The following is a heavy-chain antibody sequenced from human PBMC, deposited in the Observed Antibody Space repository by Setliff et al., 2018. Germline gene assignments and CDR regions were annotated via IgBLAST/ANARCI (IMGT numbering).Heavy chain of an antibody. Sequence: SETLSLTCSVSGASISSNYWSWIRQSPGKGLEWIGYLYYNGTTRSGPSLKSRATISLDTSRNQFSLRLTSVTAADTAVYYCASTPRRGLDIRTRVGAFDSWGQGTVVTVSS. J-gene: IGHJ4*02. D-gene: IGHD1-26*01. CDR3: ASTPRRGLDIRTRVGAFDS. CDR1: GASISSNY. CDR2: LYYNGTT. V-gene: IGHV4-59*01.